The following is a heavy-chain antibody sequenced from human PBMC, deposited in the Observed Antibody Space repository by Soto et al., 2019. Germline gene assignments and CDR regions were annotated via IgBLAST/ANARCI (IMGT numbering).Heavy chain of an antibody. Sequence: GGSLRLSCSASGFTFSSYAMHWFRQAPGKGLEYVSAISSNGGSTYYADSVKGRFTISRDNSKNTLYLQMSSLRAEDTAVYYCVKGGPFNDFWSGYYVYWGQGTLVTRLL. D-gene: IGHD3-3*01. CDR1: GFTFSSYA. CDR3: VKGGPFNDFWSGYYVY. V-gene: IGHV3-64D*08. J-gene: IGHJ4*02. CDR2: ISSNGGST.